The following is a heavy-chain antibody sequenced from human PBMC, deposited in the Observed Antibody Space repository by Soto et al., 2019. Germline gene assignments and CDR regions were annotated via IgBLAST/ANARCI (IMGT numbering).Heavy chain of an antibody. CDR3: ARGRGAARPRYYYYYGMDV. J-gene: IGHJ6*02. CDR1: GGSFSGYY. V-gene: IGHV4-34*01. CDR2: INHSRST. D-gene: IGHD6-6*01. Sequence: QVQLQQWGAGLLKPSETLSLTCAVYGGSFSGYYWSWIRQPPGKGLEWIGEINHSRSTNYNPSLKSRVTISVDTSKNQFSLKLSSVTAADTAVYYCARGRGAARPRYYYYYGMDVWGQGTTVTVSS.